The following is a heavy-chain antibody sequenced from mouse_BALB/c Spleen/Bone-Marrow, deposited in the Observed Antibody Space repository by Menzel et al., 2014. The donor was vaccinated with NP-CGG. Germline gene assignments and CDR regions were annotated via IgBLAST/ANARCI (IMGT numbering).Heavy chain of an antibody. CDR3: ARGWLLRHYFDY. J-gene: IGHJ2*01. Sequence: EVQLQQSGPELVKPGASVKISCKTSGYTFTEYTMHWVKQSHGESLEWIGSINPNNGGTSYNQKFKGKATLTVDKSSSTAYMELRSLTSEDSAVYYCARGWLLRHYFDYWGHGTTLTVSS. CDR1: GYTFTEYT. CDR2: INPNNGGT. D-gene: IGHD2-3*01. V-gene: IGHV1-22*01.